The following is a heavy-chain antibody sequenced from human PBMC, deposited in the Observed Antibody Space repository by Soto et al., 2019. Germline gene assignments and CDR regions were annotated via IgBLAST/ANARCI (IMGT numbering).Heavy chain of an antibody. J-gene: IGHJ6*02. Sequence: GGSLRLSCAASGFTFSSYGMHWVRQAPGKGLEWVAVIWYDGSNKYYADSVKGRFTISRDNSKNTLYLQMNSLRAEDTAVYYCARDDLPLRRGYYYGMDVWGQGTTVTVSS. CDR3: ARDDLPLRRGYYYGMDV. CDR2: IWYDGSNK. V-gene: IGHV3-33*01. D-gene: IGHD3-16*01. CDR1: GFTFSSYG.